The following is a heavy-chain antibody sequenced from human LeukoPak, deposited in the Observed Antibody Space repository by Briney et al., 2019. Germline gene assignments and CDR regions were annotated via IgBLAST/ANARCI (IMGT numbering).Heavy chain of an antibody. J-gene: IGHJ6*02. CDR3: ARGQKLNCSSTSCYIYYYYGMDV. D-gene: IGHD2-2*02. V-gene: IGHV4-34*01. CDR1: GGSFSGYY. Sequence: PSETLSLTCAVYGGSFSGYYWSWIRQPPGKGLEWIGEINHSGSTNYNPSLKSRVTISVDTSKNQFSLKLSSVTAADTAVYYCARGQKLNCSSTSCYIYYYYGMDVWGQGTTVTVSS. CDR2: INHSGST.